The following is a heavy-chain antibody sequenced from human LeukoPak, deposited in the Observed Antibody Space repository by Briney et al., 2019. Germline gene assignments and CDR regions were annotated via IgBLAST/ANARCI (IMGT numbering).Heavy chain of an antibody. CDR1: GFPFSSYA. CDR3: AKATLVRGVITFDY. D-gene: IGHD3-10*01. CDR2: ISGSGGST. Sequence: PGGSLRLSCAASGFPFSSYAMSWVRQAPGKGLEWVSAISGSGGSTYYADSVKGRFTISRDNSKNTLYLQMNSLRAEDTAVYYCAKATLVRGVITFDYWGQGTLVTVSS. J-gene: IGHJ4*02. V-gene: IGHV3-23*01.